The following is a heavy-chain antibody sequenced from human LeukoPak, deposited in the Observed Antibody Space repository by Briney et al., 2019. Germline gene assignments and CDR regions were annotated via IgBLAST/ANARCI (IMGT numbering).Heavy chain of an antibody. V-gene: IGHV6-1*01. CDR3: AREKIGYYDGSGRGWLDP. D-gene: IGHD3-22*01. CDR2: TYYRSKWYN. CDR1: GDSVSSNSAA. Sequence: SQTLSLTCAISGDSVSSNSAAWNWIRQSPSRGLEWLGRTYYRSKWYNDYAVSVKSRITIKPDTSKNQFSLKLSSVTAADTAVYYCAREKIGYYDGSGRGWLDPWGQGTLVTVSS. J-gene: IGHJ5*02.